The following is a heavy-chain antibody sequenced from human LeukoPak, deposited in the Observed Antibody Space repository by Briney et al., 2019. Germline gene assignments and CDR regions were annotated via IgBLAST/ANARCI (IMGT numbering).Heavy chain of an antibody. CDR1: GGSISSGGYY. CDR3: ARDEDTWGAFDI. D-gene: IGHD2-15*01. CDR2: IYYSGST. Sequence: SETLSLTCTVSGGSISSGGYYWSWIRQHPGKGLEWIGYIYYSGSTYYNPSLKSRVTISVDTSKNQFSLKLSSVTAADTAVYYCARDEDTWGAFDIWGQGTMVTVSS. J-gene: IGHJ3*02. V-gene: IGHV4-31*03.